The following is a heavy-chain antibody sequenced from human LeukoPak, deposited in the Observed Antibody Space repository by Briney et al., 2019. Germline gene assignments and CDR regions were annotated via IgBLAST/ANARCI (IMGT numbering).Heavy chain of an antibody. J-gene: IGHJ5*02. Sequence: GGSLRLSCEASGFTFSAYAMTWVRQAPGQGLEWVSSIGSDNKPHYSESVKGRFTISRDNSKNIVYLEMTSLRVDDTAMYYCARLKGQGLRHVPATWGQGALVTVSS. D-gene: IGHD2-2*01. CDR3: ARLKGQGLRHVPAT. CDR1: GFTFSAYA. V-gene: IGHV3-23*05. CDR2: IGSDNKP.